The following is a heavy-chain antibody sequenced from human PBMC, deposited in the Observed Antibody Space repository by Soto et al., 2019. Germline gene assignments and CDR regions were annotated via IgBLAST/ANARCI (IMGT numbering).Heavy chain of an antibody. J-gene: IGHJ4*02. V-gene: IGHV3-23*01. Sequence: VQLLESGGGLVQPGGSLRLSCAASGFIFRDYAMNWVRQAPGKGLDWVSDIIGSGDSARYSDSVKGRFTISRDNSRDTLYLHMNSLRVDDTAVYYCGKERRGSGWSVCDFWVLGDLVTVSS. CDR1: GFIFRDYA. D-gene: IGHD6-19*01. CDR3: GKERRGSGWSVCDF. CDR2: IIGSGDSA.